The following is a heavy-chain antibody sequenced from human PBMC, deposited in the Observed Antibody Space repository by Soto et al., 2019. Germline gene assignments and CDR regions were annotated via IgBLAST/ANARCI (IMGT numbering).Heavy chain of an antibody. CDR2: IKQDGSEK. D-gene: IGHD2-15*01. CDR1: GFTFSSYW. Sequence: GGSLRLSCAASGFTFSSYWMSWVRQAPGEGLEWVANIKQDGSEKYYEDSVKGRFTISRDNAKNSLYLQMNSLRAEDTAVYYCARSRGAYCSGGSCYPTSDAFDIWGQGTMVTVSS. J-gene: IGHJ3*02. V-gene: IGHV3-7*01. CDR3: ARSRGAYCSGGSCYPTSDAFDI.